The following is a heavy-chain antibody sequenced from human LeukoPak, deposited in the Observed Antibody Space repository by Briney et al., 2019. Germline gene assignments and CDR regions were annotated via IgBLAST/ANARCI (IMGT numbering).Heavy chain of an antibody. CDR2: IYYSGST. CDR3: ARDRDFRGYYFDY. V-gene: IGHV4-59*12. D-gene: IGHD3-10*01. CDR1: GGSISSYY. Sequence: KPSETLSLTCTVSGGSISSYYWSWFRQPPGKGLGWIGYIYYSGSTNYNPSLKSRVTISVDTSKNQFSLKLSSVTAADTAVYYCARDRDFRGYYFDYWGQGTLVTVSS. J-gene: IGHJ4*02.